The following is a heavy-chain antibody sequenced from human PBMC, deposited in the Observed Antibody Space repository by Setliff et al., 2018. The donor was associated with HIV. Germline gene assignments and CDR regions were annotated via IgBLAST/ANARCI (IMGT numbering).Heavy chain of an antibody. D-gene: IGHD4-17*01. V-gene: IGHV4-39*07. J-gene: IGHJ3*02. CDR2: MSFSGNT. CDR1: GGSISSGSYY. CDR3: ARDDYGDYTVFDI. Sequence: SETLSLTCTVSGGSISSGSYYWSWIRQPPGKGLEWIGSMSFSGNTYNNPSLKSLVTISVDTSKNQFSLKLSSVTAADTAAYYCARDDYGDYTVFDIWAKGQWSPSPQ.